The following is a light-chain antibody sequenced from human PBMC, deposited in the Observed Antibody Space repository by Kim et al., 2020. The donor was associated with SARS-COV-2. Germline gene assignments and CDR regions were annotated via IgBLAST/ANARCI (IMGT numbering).Light chain of an antibody. CDR1: QVISRNY. J-gene: IGKJ1*01. V-gene: IGKV3-20*01. Sequence: EIELTQSPGTLSLSPGERATLSCRASQVISRNYLTWYQQKPGQAPRLLIYGASSRATGIPDRFSGSGSGTDFTLTISRLEPEDFAVYYCLQYVSSLWTFGQGTKVDIK. CDR2: GAS. CDR3: LQYVSSLWT.